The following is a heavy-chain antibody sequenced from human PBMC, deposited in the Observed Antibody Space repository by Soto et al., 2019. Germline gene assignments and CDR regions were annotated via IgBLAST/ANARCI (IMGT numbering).Heavy chain of an antibody. Sequence: QITLKESGPTLVKPTQTLTLTCTFSGFSLSTSGVGVGWIRQPPGKALEWLALIYWEDDKRYSPSLKSRLTITKDTSKNQVVLTMTNMDPVDTATYYCAHRPALLWFGEPHHWFDPWGQGTLVTVSS. CDR1: GFSLSTSGVG. V-gene: IGHV2-5*02. CDR3: AHRPALLWFGEPHHWFDP. D-gene: IGHD3-10*01. CDR2: IYWEDDK. J-gene: IGHJ5*02.